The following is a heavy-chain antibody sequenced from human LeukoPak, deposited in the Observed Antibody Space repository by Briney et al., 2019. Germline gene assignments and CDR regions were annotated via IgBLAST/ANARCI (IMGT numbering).Heavy chain of an antibody. D-gene: IGHD3-3*01. CDR2: IIPILGIA. J-gene: IGHJ5*02. Sequence: SVKVSCKASGGTFSSYAISWVRQAPGQGLEWMGRIIPILGIANYAQKLQGRVTMTTDTSTSTAYMELRSLRSDDTAVYYCARGEITIFGVVIPFDPWGQGTLVTVSS. CDR1: GGTFSSYA. CDR3: ARGEITIFGVVIPFDP. V-gene: IGHV1-69*04.